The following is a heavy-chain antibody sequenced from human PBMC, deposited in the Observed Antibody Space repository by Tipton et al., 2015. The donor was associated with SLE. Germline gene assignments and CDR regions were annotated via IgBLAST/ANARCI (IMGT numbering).Heavy chain of an antibody. V-gene: IGHV4-39*01. D-gene: IGHD1-7*01. CDR1: GGSINNHF. CDR3: ARQATRELLWVTGLDYFDC. CDR2: IYYNGNT. Sequence: TLSLTCTVSGGSINNHFWSWVRQPPGKGLEWIGSIYYNGNTYYKSSLKSRVTISVDTSKNQFSLRVSSVTAADTAVYYCARQATRELLWVTGLDYFDCWGQGALVTVSS. J-gene: IGHJ4*02.